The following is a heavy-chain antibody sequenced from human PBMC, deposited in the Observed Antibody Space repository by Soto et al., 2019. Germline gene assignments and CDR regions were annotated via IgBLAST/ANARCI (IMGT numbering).Heavy chain of an antibody. V-gene: IGHV3-23*01. Sequence: GSLRLSCTASGFTFGDYAMSWFRQAPGKGLEWVSAISGSGGSTYYADSVKGRFTISRDNSKNTLYLQMNSLRAEDTAVYYCAKSSAKGAVAGTGWFDPWGQGTLVTVSS. CDR1: GFTFGDYA. J-gene: IGHJ5*02. CDR2: ISGSGGST. D-gene: IGHD6-19*01. CDR3: AKSSAKGAVAGTGWFDP.